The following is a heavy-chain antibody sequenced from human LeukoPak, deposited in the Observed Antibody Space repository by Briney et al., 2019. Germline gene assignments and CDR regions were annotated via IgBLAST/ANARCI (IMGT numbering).Heavy chain of an antibody. CDR1: GFTISSFW. CDR3: ARKYCSGGSCYDAFDI. CDR2: ISSGSSYI. Sequence: PGGSLRLSCAASGFTISSFWMHWVRQAPGKGLEWVSAISSGSSYIYYADSLKGRFTISRDNAKNSLYLQMNSLRAEDTAVYYCARKYCSGGSCYDAFDIWGQGTMVTVSS. D-gene: IGHD2-15*01. V-gene: IGHV3-21*01. J-gene: IGHJ3*02.